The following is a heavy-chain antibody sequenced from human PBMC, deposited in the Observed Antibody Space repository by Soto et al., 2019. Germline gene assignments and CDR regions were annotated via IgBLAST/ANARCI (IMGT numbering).Heavy chain of an antibody. D-gene: IGHD3-10*01. J-gene: IGHJ6*02. CDR3: VTGRGVRGVILTTSYYYGMDV. CDR1: GGSFSGYY. CDR2: INHSGST. V-gene: IGHV4-34*01. Sequence: SETLSLTCAVYGGSFSGYYWSWIRQPPGKGLEWIGEINHSGSTNYNPSLKSRGTISVSTSKNQFSLKQISGSGADTTVYYCVTGRGVRGVILTTSYYYGMDVWGQGTTVTVSS.